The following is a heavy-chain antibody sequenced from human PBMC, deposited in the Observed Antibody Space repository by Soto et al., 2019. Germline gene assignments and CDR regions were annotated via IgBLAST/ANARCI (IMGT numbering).Heavy chain of an antibody. CDR2: MYHSGST. V-gene: IGHV4-30-2*01. Sequence: SETLSLTCAVSGGSISSGGYSWSWIRQPPGKGLEWIGYMYHSGSTYYNPSLKSRVTISVDTSNNQFSLKVKSVTAADTAVYYCARLSGTYNDRYFDYWGQGTLVTVSS. CDR1: GGSISSGGYS. D-gene: IGHD1-26*01. J-gene: IGHJ4*02. CDR3: ARLSGTYNDRYFDY.